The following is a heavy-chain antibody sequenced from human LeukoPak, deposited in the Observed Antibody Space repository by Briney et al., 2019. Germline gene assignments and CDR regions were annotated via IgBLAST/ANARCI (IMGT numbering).Heavy chain of an antibody. D-gene: IGHD2-8*01. CDR1: GDSISSSY. V-gene: IGHV4-4*07. J-gene: IGHJ3*02. CDR3: ARDSNGARAFDI. CDR2: IYVSGST. Sequence: PSETLSLTCTVSGDSISSSYWSWIRQPAGKGLELIGHIYVSGSTNYNPSLKSRVTMSVDTSKNQFSLRLSSVTAADTAFYYCARDSNGARAFDIWGQGTMVTVS.